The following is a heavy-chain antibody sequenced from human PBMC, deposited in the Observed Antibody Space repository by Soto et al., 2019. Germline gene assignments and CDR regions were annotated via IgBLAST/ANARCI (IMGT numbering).Heavy chain of an antibody. CDR3: ARDSSPDAFDI. D-gene: IGHD6-13*01. J-gene: IGHJ3*02. CDR2: INAGNGNT. V-gene: IGHV1-3*01. CDR1: GYTFTSYA. Sequence: ASVKVSFKASGYTFTSYAMHWVRQAPGQRLEWMGWINAGNGNTKYSQKFQGRVTITRDTSASTAYMELSSLRSEDTAVYYCARDSSPDAFDIWGQGTMVTVSS.